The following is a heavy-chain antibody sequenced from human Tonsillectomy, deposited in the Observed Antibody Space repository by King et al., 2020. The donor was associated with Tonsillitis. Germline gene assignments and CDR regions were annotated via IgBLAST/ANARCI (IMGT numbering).Heavy chain of an antibody. Sequence: EVQLVESGGGLVQPGGSLRLSCSASGFTFSSHAMYWVRQAPGKGLEYVSGINDKGDVTYSADSMKGRFTISRDNSKNTLYLQLNSLRAEDTALYYCVKDRFGGWYDGLYFGDWGQGTPVTVSS. CDR1: GFTFSSHA. V-gene: IGHV3-64D*06. D-gene: IGHD6-19*01. J-gene: IGHJ4*02. CDR2: INDKGDVT. CDR3: VKDRFGGWYDGLYFGD.